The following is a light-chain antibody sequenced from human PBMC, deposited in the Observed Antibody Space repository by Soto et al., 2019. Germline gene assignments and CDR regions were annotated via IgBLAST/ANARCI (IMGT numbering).Light chain of an antibody. J-gene: IGKJ5*01. Sequence: DIVLTQSPDSLAVSLGDRATINCKSSQSVIYSSNSKNYLVWYQKKPGQPPKRLIYWASTRESGVPDRFSGRGSGTDFTLTISSLQAEDVAVYYCQQYYSIPITFGQGTRLEIK. CDR1: QSVIYSSNSKNY. V-gene: IGKV4-1*01. CDR2: WAS. CDR3: QQYYSIPIT.